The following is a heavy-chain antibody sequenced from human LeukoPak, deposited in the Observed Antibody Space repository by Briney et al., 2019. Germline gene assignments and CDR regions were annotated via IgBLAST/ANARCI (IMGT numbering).Heavy chain of an antibody. J-gene: IGHJ4*02. D-gene: IGHD6-13*01. CDR2: IYYSGST. CDR1: GGSISSSSYY. V-gene: IGHV4-39*01. Sequence: SETLSLTCIVSGGSISSSSYYWGWIRQPPGKGLEWIGSIYYSGSTYYNPSLKSRVTISVDTSKNQFSLKLSSVTAADTAVYYCARVARSMSSSSEDSWGQGTLVTVSS. CDR3: ARVARSMSSSSEDS.